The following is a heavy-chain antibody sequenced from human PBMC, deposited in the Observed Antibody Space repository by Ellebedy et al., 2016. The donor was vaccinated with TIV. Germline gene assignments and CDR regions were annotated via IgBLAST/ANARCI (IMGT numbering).Heavy chain of an antibody. CDR2: IVASGTRT. J-gene: IGHJ4*02. CDR1: GFAFSNYA. D-gene: IGHD3-16*02. V-gene: IGHV3-23*01. CDR3: ARGRIMISFGGIIVRDLDY. Sequence: PGGSLRLSCAASGFAFSNYAMSWVRQAPGKGLDRVSVIVASGTRTYYAESVTGRFTISRDNAKNTVFLEMNNLRAEDTAKYYCARGRIMISFGGIIVRDLDYWGQGTLVTVSS.